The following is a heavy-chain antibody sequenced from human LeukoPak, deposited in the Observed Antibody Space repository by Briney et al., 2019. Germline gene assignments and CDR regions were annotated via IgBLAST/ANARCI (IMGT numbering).Heavy chain of an antibody. CDR2: IKQDGSEK. CDR3: AKSAFEYSSSSIGY. J-gene: IGHJ4*02. D-gene: IGHD6-6*01. V-gene: IGHV3-7*01. CDR1: GVTFSVYS. Sequence: GSLRLSCAASGVTFSVYSMNWVRQAPGKGLEWVANIKQDGSEKYYVDSVKGRFTIPRDNAKNSLYLQMNSLRAEDTAVYYCAKSAFEYSSSSIGYWGQGTLVTVSS.